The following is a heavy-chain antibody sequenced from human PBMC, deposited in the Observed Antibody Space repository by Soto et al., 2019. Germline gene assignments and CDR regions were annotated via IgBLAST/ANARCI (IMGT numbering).Heavy chain of an antibody. CDR3: ASGVHV. CDR1: GLTFSTYG. D-gene: IGHD2-8*01. J-gene: IGHJ4*01. CDR2: IWSGSNAI. Sequence: PGGSLRLSCAASGLTFSTYGMHWVRQAPGKGLEWVSFIWSGSNAIYYADSVRGRFIISRDNSKNTLYLQMNSLRAEDTAVYYCASGVHVWGQGTLVTVSS. V-gene: IGHV3-48*01.